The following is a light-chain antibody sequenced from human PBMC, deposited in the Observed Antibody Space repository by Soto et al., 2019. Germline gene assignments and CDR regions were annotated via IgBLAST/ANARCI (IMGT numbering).Light chain of an antibody. CDR1: QSISSW. J-gene: IGKJ1*01. Sequence: DIQMTQSPSTLSASVGDRVTITCRASQSISSWLAWYQQKQGKAPKLLIYKASTLQSGVPSRFSGSGSGTEFTIAISSLQPDDSATYYCQQYNDNWTFGQGTKVEIK. CDR3: QQYNDNWT. CDR2: KAS. V-gene: IGKV1-5*03.